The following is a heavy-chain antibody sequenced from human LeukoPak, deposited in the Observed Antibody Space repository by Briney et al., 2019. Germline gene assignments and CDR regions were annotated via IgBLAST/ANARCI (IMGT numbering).Heavy chain of an antibody. CDR2: LSPSGGST. CDR3: ATEQLVGTYYFDY. Sequence: AASVKLSCKASGYTLTSYYIHWVRQAPGQGLEWMGILSPSGGSTSYAQKFQGRVTMTRDTSTSTVYMELSSLRSDDTAVYYCATEQLVGTYYFDYWGQGTLVTVSS. D-gene: IGHD6-6*01. J-gene: IGHJ4*02. V-gene: IGHV1-46*01. CDR1: GYTLTSYY.